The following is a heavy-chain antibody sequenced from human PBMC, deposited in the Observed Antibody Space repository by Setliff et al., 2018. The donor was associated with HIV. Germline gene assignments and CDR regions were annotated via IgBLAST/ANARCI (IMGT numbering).Heavy chain of an antibody. CDR3: ARHVKNDFWSVHHTLDS. CDR1: GYTFTGYY. J-gene: IGHJ4*02. D-gene: IGHD3-3*01. V-gene: IGHV1-2*06. Sequence: ASVKVSCKTSGYTFTGYYIHWVRQVPGQGLEWMGRINPNTGGTDYAQKFQGRVIISVDASTNQASLKLSSVTAADTAVYYCARHVKNDFWSVHHTLDSWGQGTLVTVSS. CDR2: INPNTGGT.